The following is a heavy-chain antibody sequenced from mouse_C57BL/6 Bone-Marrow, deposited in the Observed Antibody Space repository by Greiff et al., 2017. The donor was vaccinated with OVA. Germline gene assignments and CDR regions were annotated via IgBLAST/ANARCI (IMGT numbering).Heavy chain of an antibody. CDR3: ARSAPYYYGSSYDAMDY. Sequence: QVQLKQPGAELVRPGSSVKLSCKASGYTFTSYWMPWVKQRPIQGLEWIGNIDPSDSATHYNQKFKDKATLTVDKSSSTAYMQLSSLTSEDSAVYYCARSAPYYYGSSYDAMDYWGQGTSVTVSS. CDR1: GYTFTSYW. J-gene: IGHJ4*01. D-gene: IGHD1-1*01. V-gene: IGHV1-52*01. CDR2: IDPSDSAT.